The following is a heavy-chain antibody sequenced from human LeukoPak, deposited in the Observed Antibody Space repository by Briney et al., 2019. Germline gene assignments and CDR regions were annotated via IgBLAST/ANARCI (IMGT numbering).Heavy chain of an antibody. V-gene: IGHV6-1*01. CDR3: ARGRVTTIANYYYYYIDV. CDR1: GDSVSSNSAA. J-gene: IGHJ6*03. CDR2: RYYRSKWYN. Sequence: SQTLSLTCAISGDSVSSNSAAWTWIRQSPSRGLEWLGRRYYRSKWYNDYEVSVQSRITINPDTSKNQFSLQLNSVTPEDTAVYYCARGRVTTIANYYYYYIDVWGKGTTVTVSS. D-gene: IGHD4-17*01.